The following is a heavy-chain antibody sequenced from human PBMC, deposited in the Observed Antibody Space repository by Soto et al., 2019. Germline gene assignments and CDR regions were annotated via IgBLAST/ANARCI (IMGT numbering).Heavy chain of an antibody. D-gene: IGHD1-1*01. Sequence: SETLSLTCSVSGDSISSYYWNWIRQPPGKGLEWIGYSYYIVSTHYNPSLTSRVRISLDTSKNQFSLKLSSVAAADTAVYYCMGGALPTYSAYSGPGTLV. CDR1: GDSISSYY. V-gene: IGHV4-59*01. CDR2: SYYIVST. J-gene: IGHJ4*02. CDR3: MGGALPTYSAY.